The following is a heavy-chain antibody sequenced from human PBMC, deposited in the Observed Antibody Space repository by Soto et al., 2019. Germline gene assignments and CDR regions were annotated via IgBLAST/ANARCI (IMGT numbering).Heavy chain of an antibody. CDR1: GYTFTGYY. V-gene: IGHV1-2*04. CDR2: INPNSGGT. Sequence: QVQLVQSGAEVKKPGASVKVSCKASGYTFTGYYMHWVRQAPGQGLEWMGWINPNSGGTNYAQKFQGWVTRTRDTSISTAYMELSRLRSDDTAVYYCARDHIVATTPYYYYYYVMDVWGQGTTVTVSS. J-gene: IGHJ6*02. D-gene: IGHD5-12*01. CDR3: ARDHIVATTPYYYYYYVMDV.